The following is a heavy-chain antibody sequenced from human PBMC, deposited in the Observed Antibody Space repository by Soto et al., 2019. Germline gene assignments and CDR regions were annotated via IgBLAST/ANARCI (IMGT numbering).Heavy chain of an antibody. Sequence: GASVKVSCKASGYTFTSYYMHWVRQAPGQGLEWMGIINPSGGSTSYAQKFQGRVTMTRDTSTSTVYMELSGLRSEDTAVYYCAREDGCSSTSCYRWFDPWGQGTLVTVSS. V-gene: IGHV1-46*01. J-gene: IGHJ5*02. CDR2: INPSGGST. CDR3: AREDGCSSTSCYRWFDP. D-gene: IGHD2-2*02. CDR1: GYTFTSYY.